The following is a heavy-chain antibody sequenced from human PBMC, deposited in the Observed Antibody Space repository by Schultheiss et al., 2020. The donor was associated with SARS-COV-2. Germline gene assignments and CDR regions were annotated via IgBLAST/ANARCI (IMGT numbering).Heavy chain of an antibody. J-gene: IGHJ2*01. CDR2: RPERGTT. V-gene: IGHV3-71*01. CDR1: AFTFPVPL. D-gene: IGHD6-19*01. CDR3: AAERYSSGWFDL. Sequence: GGSLRLSCAVSAFTFPVPLHAVDLSGSRKGAGRPERGTTEDAASLKGRSTFSRHDSERVVYVKVNRLKTEDTAVYYCAAERYSSGWFDLWGRGTLVTVSS.